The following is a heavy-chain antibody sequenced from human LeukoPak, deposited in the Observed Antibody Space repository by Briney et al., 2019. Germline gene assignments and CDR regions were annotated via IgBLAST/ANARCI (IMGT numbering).Heavy chain of an antibody. CDR2: INPNSGGT. D-gene: IGHD6-19*01. V-gene: IGHV1-2*04. Sequence: ASVKVSCKASGYTFTGYYMHWVRQAPGQGLEWMGWINPNSGGTNYAQKFQGWVTMTRDTSISTAYMELSRLRSDDTAVYYCARGQSSGPHGMDVWGQGTTVTVSS. J-gene: IGHJ6*02. CDR1: GYTFTGYY. CDR3: ARGQSSGPHGMDV.